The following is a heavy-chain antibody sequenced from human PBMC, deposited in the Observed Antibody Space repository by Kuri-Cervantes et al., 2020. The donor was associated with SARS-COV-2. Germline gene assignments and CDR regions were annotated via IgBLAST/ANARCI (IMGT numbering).Heavy chain of an antibody. Sequence: GGSLRLSCAASGFTFSDYYMSWIRQAPGKELEWVSYISSSSSYTNYADSVKGRFTISRDNAKNSLYLQMNSLRAEDTAVYYCARAEFLDHPDHYYGMDVWGQGTTVTVSS. CDR2: ISSSSSYT. D-gene: IGHD3-3*01. CDR1: GFTFSDYY. J-gene: IGHJ6*02. V-gene: IGHV3-11*05. CDR3: ARAEFLDHPDHYYGMDV.